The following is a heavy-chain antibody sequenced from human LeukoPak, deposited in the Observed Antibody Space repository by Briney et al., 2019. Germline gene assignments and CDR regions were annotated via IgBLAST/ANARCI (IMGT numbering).Heavy chain of an antibody. CDR3: ARDSSASSGNGMDV. CDR1: GFTVSSNY. J-gene: IGHJ6*02. V-gene: IGHV3-66*01. D-gene: IGHD3-22*01. Sequence: GGSLTLSCAASGFTVSSNYMSWVRQAPGKGLEWVSVIYSGGSTFYADSVKGRFTISRDKSKNTLSLQMNGLRAEDTAVYFCARDSSASSGNGMDVWGQGTTVTVSS. CDR2: IYSGGST.